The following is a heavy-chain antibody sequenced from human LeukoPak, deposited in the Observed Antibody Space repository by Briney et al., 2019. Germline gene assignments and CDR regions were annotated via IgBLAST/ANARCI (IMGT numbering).Heavy chain of an antibody. CDR3: ARDYYDSSGYYYYGMDV. CDR1: GGSIISYY. D-gene: IGHD3-22*01. J-gene: IGHJ6*02. Sequence: PSETLSLTCTVSGGSIISYYWSWIRQPPGKGLEWIGYIYYSGSTNYNPSLKSRVTISVDTSKNQFSLKLSSVTAADTAVYYCARDYYDSSGYYYYGMDVWGQGTTVTVSS. CDR2: IYYSGST. V-gene: IGHV4-59*08.